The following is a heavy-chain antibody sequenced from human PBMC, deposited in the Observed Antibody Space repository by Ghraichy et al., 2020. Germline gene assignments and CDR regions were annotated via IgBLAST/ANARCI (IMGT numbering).Heavy chain of an antibody. V-gene: IGHV3-23*01. J-gene: IGHJ4*02. CDR2: ISGSGGST. CDR1: GFTFSSYA. D-gene: IGHD3-22*01. CDR3: AKTSLLDSSGYYPYFDY. Sequence: GSLRLSCAASGFTFSSYAMSWVRQAPGKGLEWVSAISGSGGSTYYADSVKGRFTISRDNSKNTLYLQMNSLRAEDTAVYYCAKTSLLDSSGYYPYFDYWGQGTLVTVSS.